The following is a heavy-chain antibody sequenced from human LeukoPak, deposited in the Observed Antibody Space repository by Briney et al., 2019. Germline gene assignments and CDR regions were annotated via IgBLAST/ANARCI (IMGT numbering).Heavy chain of an antibody. Sequence: GASVKVSCKASGYTFTSYGISWVRQAPGQGLEWMGWISAYKGNTNYAQKLQGRVTMTTDTSTSTAYMELRSLRSDDTAVYYCARGSLAGIPGYYYYGMDVWGQGTTVTVSS. CDR1: GYTFTSYG. J-gene: IGHJ6*02. CDR3: ARGSLAGIPGYYYYGMDV. CDR2: ISAYKGNT. D-gene: IGHD6-19*01. V-gene: IGHV1-18*01.